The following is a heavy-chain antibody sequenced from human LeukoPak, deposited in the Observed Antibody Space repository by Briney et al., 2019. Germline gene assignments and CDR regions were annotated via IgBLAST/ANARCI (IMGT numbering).Heavy chain of an antibody. J-gene: IGHJ4*02. V-gene: IGHV4-59*01. D-gene: IGHD3-16*01. CDR1: GGSISSYY. Sequence: PETLSLTCTVSGGSISSYYWSWIRQPPGKGLEWIGYIYYSGSTNYNPSLKSRVTISVDTSKNQFSLKLSSVTAADTAVYYCARSYVLHSGLDYWGQGTLVSVSS. CDR3: ARSYVLHSGLDY. CDR2: IYYSGST.